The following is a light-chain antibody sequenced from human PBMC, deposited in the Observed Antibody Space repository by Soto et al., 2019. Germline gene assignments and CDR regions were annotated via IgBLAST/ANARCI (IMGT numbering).Light chain of an antibody. CDR3: QQYGNSLSWT. Sequence: EIVLTQSPGTLSFSPGETATLSCRASHSVSDIYLGWYQQKPGQAPRLLIFDGSSRATGIPDRFSGSGSGTDFTLTISRLEPEDFAVYYCQQYGNSLSWTFGQGTKVDIK. V-gene: IGKV3-20*01. CDR2: DGS. J-gene: IGKJ1*01. CDR1: HSVSDIY.